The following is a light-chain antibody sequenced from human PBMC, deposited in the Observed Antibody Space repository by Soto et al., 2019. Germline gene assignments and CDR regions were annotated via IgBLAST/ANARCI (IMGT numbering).Light chain of an antibody. CDR1: NSNLGNNY. Sequence: QSVLTQPTSVSAAPGQKVSISCSGRNSNLGNNYVSWYQQVPGTAPKLLIYDNNERPSGIPDRFSGSKSGTSATLGIAGLQTGDEAVYFCGTWDDSLSAVLFGGGTKLTVL. CDR3: GTWDDSLSAVL. V-gene: IGLV1-51*01. CDR2: DNN. J-gene: IGLJ3*02.